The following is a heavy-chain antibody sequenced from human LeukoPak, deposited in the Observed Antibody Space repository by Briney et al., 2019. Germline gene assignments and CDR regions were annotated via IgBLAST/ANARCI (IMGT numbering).Heavy chain of an antibody. Sequence: PSETLSLTCTVSGGSISGWYWSWIRQPPGKGLEWIGYIYGSGYTNYNPSLKSRVTMSIDTSKNHFSLKLTSVTAADTATYYCARETSLAGFASGLGFNYWGQGILVTVSS. J-gene: IGHJ4*02. CDR2: IYGSGYT. V-gene: IGHV4-59*01. CDR3: ARETSLAGFASGLGFNY. D-gene: IGHD6-19*01. CDR1: GGSISGWY.